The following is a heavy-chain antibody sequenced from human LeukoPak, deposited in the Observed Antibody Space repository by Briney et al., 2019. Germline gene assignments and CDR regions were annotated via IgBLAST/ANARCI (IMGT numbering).Heavy chain of an antibody. D-gene: IGHD6-13*01. J-gene: IGHJ4*02. V-gene: IGHV4-34*01. Sequence: SETLSLTCAVYGGSFSGYYWSWIRQPPGKGLEWIGEINHSGSTNYNPSLKSRVTISVDTSKNQFSLKLCSVTAADTAVYYCARESVSYSSSWYFDYWGQGTLVTVSS. CDR2: INHSGST. CDR3: ARESVSYSSSWYFDY. CDR1: GGSFSGYY.